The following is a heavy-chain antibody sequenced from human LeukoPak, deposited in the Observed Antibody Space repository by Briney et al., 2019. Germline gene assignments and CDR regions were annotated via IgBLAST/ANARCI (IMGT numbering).Heavy chain of an antibody. J-gene: IGHJ5*02. CDR2: AIPILGIA. CDR3: ATGGGKGWFDP. Sequence: GASVKVSCKASGYTFTSYGISWVRQAPGQGLEWMGRAIPILGIATYAQKFQGRITITADKSTSTAYMELSSLRSDDTAMYYCATGGGKGWFDPWGQGTLVTVSS. CDR1: GYTFTSYG. V-gene: IGHV1-69*04. D-gene: IGHD3-16*01.